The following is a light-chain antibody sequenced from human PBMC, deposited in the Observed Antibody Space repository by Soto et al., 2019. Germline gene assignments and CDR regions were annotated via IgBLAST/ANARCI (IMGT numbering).Light chain of an antibody. V-gene: IGKV3-20*01. CDR1: QSVSSNY. J-gene: IGKJ4*01. CDR2: GAS. CDR3: QQYGSSPLT. Sequence: EIVLTQSPGTLSLSPGERATLSCRASQSVSSNYLAWYQQHPGQAPRLLIYGASSRATGIPDRFSGSGSGTDFTLTISRLEPEELAVDHCQQYGSSPLTFGGGTKVEIK.